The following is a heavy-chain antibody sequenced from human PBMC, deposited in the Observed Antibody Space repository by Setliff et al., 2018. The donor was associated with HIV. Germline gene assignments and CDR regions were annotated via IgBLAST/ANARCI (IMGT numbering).Heavy chain of an antibody. CDR1: GGSFSGYY. D-gene: IGHD6-13*01. J-gene: IGHJ4*02. Sequence: SETLSLTCAVYGGSFSGYYWSWIRQSPGKGLEWIGEINHSGSTIYNPSLKSRVTMSVDSSKNQFSLKLSSVTAADRAVYYCGGSSRWGFVYWGQGTLVTVSS. CDR3: GGSSRWGFVY. V-gene: IGHV4-34*01. CDR2: INHSGST.